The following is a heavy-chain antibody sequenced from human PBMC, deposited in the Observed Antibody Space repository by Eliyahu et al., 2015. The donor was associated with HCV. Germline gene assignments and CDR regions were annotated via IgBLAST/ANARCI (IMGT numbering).Heavy chain of an antibody. V-gene: IGHV1-69*01. D-gene: IGHD5/OR15-5a*01. J-gene: IGHJ1*01. Sequence: QVQLEQSGAEVKKPGSSVKVSCKASGGTFRTLSINWVRQAPGQGLEGLVGRLPLFGSSNYAQKFQGRVSITADESTATAYLELNSLTSDDTAIFYCATVRASVTHRAEYFQNWGQGTLVTVS. CDR3: ATVRASVTHRAEYFQN. CDR1: GGTFRTLS. CDR2: RLPLFGSS.